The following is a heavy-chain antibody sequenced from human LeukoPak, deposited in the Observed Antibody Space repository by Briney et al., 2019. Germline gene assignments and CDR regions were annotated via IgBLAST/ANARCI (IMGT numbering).Heavy chain of an antibody. V-gene: IGHV3-23*01. D-gene: IGHD6-19*01. Sequence: HAGGSLRLSCAASGFTFSSYAMSWVRQAPGKGLEWVSAISGSGGSTYYADSVKGRFTISRDNSKNTLYLQMNRLRAEDTAAYYCAKDRPAVAVAGTAAFDYWGQGTLVTVSS. CDR1: GFTFSSYA. CDR2: ISGSGGST. CDR3: AKDRPAVAVAGTAAFDY. J-gene: IGHJ4*02.